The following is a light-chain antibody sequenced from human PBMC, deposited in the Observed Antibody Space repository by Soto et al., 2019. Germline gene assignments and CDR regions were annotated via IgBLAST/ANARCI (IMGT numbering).Light chain of an antibody. CDR1: QTISNW. Sequence: RVTITCRASQTISNWLAWYQQKPGKAPKLLIHDASILESGVPSRFSGSGSGTDFTLTISRLEPEDFAVYYCQQYGTAPWTFGQGTKVDI. CDR2: DAS. J-gene: IGKJ1*01. CDR3: QQYGTAPWT. V-gene: IGKV1-5*01.